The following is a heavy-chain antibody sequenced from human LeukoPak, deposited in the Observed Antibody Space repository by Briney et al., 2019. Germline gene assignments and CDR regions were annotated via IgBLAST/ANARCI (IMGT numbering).Heavy chain of an antibody. V-gene: IGHV1-69*04. Sequence: PVASVNVSCKSSGGTFSSYTISWVRQAPAQGREWMGRIIPILGIANYAQKLQGRLTNTADKSTSTAYMELSSLRSEDTAVYYCARDYYDSSGYFDYWGQGTLVTVSS. D-gene: IGHD3-22*01. CDR1: GGTFSSYT. CDR3: ARDYYDSSGYFDY. CDR2: IIPILGIA. J-gene: IGHJ4*02.